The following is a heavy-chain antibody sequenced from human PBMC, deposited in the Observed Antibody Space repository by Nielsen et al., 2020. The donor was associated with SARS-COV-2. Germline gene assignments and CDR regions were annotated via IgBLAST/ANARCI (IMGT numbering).Heavy chain of an antibody. J-gene: IGHJ6*03. Sequence: WIRQPPGKGLEWIGEIYHTGSTTYSPSLKSRVSMSIDTSKNQFSLKLSSVTAADTAVYFCAREKELHTLFSYYYYMDVWGKGTTVTVSS. V-gene: IGHV4-34*01. CDR3: AREKELHTLFSYYYYMDV. CDR2: IYHTGST. D-gene: IGHD1-7*01.